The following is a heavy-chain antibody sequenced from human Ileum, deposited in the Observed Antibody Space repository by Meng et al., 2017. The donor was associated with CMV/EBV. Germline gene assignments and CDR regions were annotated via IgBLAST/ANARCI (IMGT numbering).Heavy chain of an antibody. CDR1: GYTFTSSD. CDR2: MSPNTGNP. V-gene: IGHV1-8*01. CDR3: ARGWVLET. J-gene: IGHJ5*02. D-gene: IGHD1-26*01. Sequence: QVQLVQSGDVVKKPGVSVKVSCKATGYTFTSSDVNWVRQASGQGLGRMGWMSPNTGNPGYAHKFKSRVTMTRNNSISTAYMELSSLRSEDTAVYYCARGWVLETWGQGTLVTVSS.